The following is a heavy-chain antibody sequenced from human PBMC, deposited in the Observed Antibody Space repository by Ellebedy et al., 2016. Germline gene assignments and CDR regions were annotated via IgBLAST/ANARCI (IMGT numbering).Heavy chain of an antibody. Sequence: GESLKISCAASGFIVSSSYMTWVRQAPGKGLEWVPLIYSGGNTYYADSVKGRFTISRDNSKNTLYLQMSGLRAVDTAVYYCARGLVAPRGGSFDSWGQGTLVTVSS. V-gene: IGHV3-53*01. CDR2: IYSGGNT. CDR3: ARGLVAPRGGSFDS. J-gene: IGHJ5*01. D-gene: IGHD3-10*01. CDR1: GFIVSSSY.